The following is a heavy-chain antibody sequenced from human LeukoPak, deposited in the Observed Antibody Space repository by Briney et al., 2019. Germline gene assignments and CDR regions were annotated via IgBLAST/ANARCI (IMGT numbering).Heavy chain of an antibody. Sequence: GESLRLSCAASGFTFNNYAMSWVRQAPGKGLEWVSTIGVSGDSTYYADSVRGRFTISRDNSKNTLFLQMNSLRAEDTAVYYCAKDRARNYGSGSYFDFWGQGTLVVVSS. V-gene: IGHV3-23*01. CDR3: AKDRARNYGSGSYFDF. CDR2: IGVSGDST. CDR1: GFTFNNYA. D-gene: IGHD3-10*01. J-gene: IGHJ4*02.